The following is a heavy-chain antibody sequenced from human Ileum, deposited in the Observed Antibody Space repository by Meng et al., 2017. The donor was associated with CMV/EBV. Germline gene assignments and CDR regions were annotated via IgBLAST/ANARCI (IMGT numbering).Heavy chain of an antibody. J-gene: IGHJ4*02. CDR3: ARDVWGFDY. Sequence: QVHLLPSGAEVKKPGATVKISCKTSGYTFTDHKIGWVRQAPGQGLEWVGWISLGNGQTVYGHKVQGRVTVTTDTSTSTAYMELRSLRSDDTAMYYCARDVWGFDYWGQGTLVTVSS. CDR2: ISLGNGQT. D-gene: IGHD7-27*01. CDR1: GYTFTDHK. V-gene: IGHV1-18*04.